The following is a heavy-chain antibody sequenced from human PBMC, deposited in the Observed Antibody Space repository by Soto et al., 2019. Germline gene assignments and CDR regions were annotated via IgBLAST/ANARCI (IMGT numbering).Heavy chain of an antibody. V-gene: IGHV3-23*01. CDR1: GFTFSSSC. CDR2: ISGSGGST. CDR3: AKCTASISSGYYY. Sequence: GGSLRLSCAASGFTFSSSCMRWVRHPPGKGLEWVSGISGSGGSTNYADSVKGRFTISRDNSKNTLYLQMNSLRAEDTAVYYCAKCTASISSGYYYWGQGTLVTVSS. J-gene: IGHJ4*02. D-gene: IGHD3-22*01.